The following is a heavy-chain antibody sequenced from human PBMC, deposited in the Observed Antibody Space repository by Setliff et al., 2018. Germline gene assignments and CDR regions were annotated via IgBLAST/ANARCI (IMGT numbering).Heavy chain of an antibody. J-gene: IGHJ6*02. Sequence: GESLRLSCAASGFSFSGSYMSWVRQAPGKGLEWISKISGGGTTIFYADSVRGRLTISRDNTKNSLYLQMNSLRAEDTAVYYCARDGVMYGMDVWGQGTTVTVSS. V-gene: IGHV3-11*04. CDR1: GFSFSGSY. D-gene: IGHD2-8*01. CDR2: ISGGGTTI. CDR3: ARDGVMYGMDV.